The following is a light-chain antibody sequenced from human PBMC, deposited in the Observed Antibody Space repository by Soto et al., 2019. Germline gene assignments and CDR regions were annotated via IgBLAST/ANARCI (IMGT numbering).Light chain of an antibody. Sequence: DIVMTHSPDSLAVSLGERATINCKSSQSVLYSSNNKNYFAWYQQKPGQPPKLLIYWASTRESGVPDRFSGSGSGTDFTLTISSLQAEDVAVYYCQQYYSTPRTFGQGTKVEIK. J-gene: IGKJ1*01. V-gene: IGKV4-1*01. CDR2: WAS. CDR3: QQYYSTPRT. CDR1: QSVLYSSNNKNY.